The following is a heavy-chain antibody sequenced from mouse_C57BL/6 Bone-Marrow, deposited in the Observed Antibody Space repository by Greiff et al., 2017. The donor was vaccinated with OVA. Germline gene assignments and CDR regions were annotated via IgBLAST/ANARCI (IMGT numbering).Heavy chain of an antibody. V-gene: IGHV1-53*01. J-gene: IGHJ4*01. Sequence: VQLQQPGTELVKPGASVKLSCKASGYTFTSYWMHWVKQRPGQGLEWIGNINPSNGGTNYNEKFKSKATLTVDTSSSTAYMQLSSLTSEDSAVDYCARSDGYPLYAMDYWGQGTSVTVSA. CDR3: ARSDGYPLYAMDY. CDR2: INPSNGGT. D-gene: IGHD2-3*01. CDR1: GYTFTSYW.